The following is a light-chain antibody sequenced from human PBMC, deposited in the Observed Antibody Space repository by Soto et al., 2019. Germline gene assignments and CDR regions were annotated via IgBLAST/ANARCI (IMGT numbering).Light chain of an antibody. CDR3: QQYNDWPLT. J-gene: IGKJ4*01. CDR1: QSISRT. Sequence: EILMTQSPATPAVSPGGGLPLPRRASQSISRTLAWYQQRPGQAPRRLIYGASSRATGVPARFSGSGSGTEFTLTISSLQSEDFAVYYCQQYNDWPLTFGGGTKVDIK. CDR2: GAS. V-gene: IGKV3-15*01.